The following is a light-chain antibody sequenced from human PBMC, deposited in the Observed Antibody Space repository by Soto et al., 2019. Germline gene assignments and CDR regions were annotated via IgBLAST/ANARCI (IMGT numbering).Light chain of an antibody. V-gene: IGKV3-15*01. J-gene: IGKJ5*01. CDR2: GAS. CDR1: QSVSSN. Sequence: EIVMTQSPATLSVSPGERATLSCSASQSVSSNLAWYQQKPGQAPRLLIYGASTRATGIQARFSGSGSGTEFTLTISGLQSEDFAVYYCQQYNKWPPITFGQGTRLEIK. CDR3: QQYNKWPPIT.